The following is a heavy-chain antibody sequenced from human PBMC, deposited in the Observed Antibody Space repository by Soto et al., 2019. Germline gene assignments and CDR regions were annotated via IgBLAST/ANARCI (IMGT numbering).Heavy chain of an antibody. CDR3: ARHHVRGRTIAGAAEF. Sequence: SETLSLTCAVYGKSLSCYYWSWIRQPPGKALEWIGEINHSGNTNYNPSLKSRVTISVDTSKNQLFLNLSSVTAADTAMYYCARHHVRGRTIAGAAEFWGQGTLVTVSS. CDR1: GKSLSCYY. CDR2: INHSGNT. J-gene: IGHJ4*02. D-gene: IGHD1-26*01. V-gene: IGHV4-34*01.